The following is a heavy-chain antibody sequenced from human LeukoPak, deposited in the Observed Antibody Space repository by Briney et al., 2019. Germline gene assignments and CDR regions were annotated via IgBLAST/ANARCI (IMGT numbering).Heavy chain of an antibody. CDR3: AKDDAALGFIVVGAFDI. Sequence: PGGSLRLSCAASGFTFSSYAMSWVRQAPGKGLEWVSAISGSGGSTYYADSVKGRFTISRDNSKNTLHLQMNSLRAEDTAVYYCAKDDAALGFIVVGAFDIWGQGTMVTVSS. V-gene: IGHV3-23*01. J-gene: IGHJ3*02. CDR1: GFTFSSYA. D-gene: IGHD2-15*01. CDR2: ISGSGGST.